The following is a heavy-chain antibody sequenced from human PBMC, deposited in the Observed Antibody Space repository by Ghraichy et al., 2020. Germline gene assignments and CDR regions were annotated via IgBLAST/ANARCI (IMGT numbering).Heavy chain of an antibody. CDR1: GFTFSSYG. J-gene: IGHJ6*02. CDR2: ISYDGSNK. Sequence: GGSLRLSCAASGFTFSSYGMHWVRQAPGKGLEWVAVISYDGSNKYYADSVKGRFTISRDNSKNTLYLQMNSLRAEDTAVYYCAKDSAPPLTLRWNYGMDVWGQGTTVTVSS. D-gene: IGHD4-23*01. V-gene: IGHV3-30*18. CDR3: AKDSAPPLTLRWNYGMDV.